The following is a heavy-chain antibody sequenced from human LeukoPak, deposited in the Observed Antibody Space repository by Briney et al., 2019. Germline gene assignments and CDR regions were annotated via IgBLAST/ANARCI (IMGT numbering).Heavy chain of an antibody. CDR3: ARTAEAHSWRTRYYDYYMDV. CDR1: GGSISSYY. CDR2: IYYSGST. D-gene: IGHD6-13*01. Sequence: SETLSLTCTVSGGSISSYYWGWIRQRPGKGLEWIGYIYYSGSTNYNPSLKSRVTLSVDTSKNQFSLKLSSVTAADTAVYYCARTAEAHSWRTRYYDYYMDVWGKGTPVTISS. J-gene: IGHJ6*03. V-gene: IGHV4-59*01.